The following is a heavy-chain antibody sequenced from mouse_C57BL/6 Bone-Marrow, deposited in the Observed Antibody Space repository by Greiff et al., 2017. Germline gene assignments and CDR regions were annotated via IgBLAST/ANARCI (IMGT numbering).Heavy chain of an antibody. D-gene: IGHD1-1*02. CDR1: GFNIKDDY. CDR2: IDPEIGDT. Sequence: VQLQQSGAELVRPGASVKLSCTASGFNIKDDYIHWVKQRPEQGLEWIGWIDPEIGDTEYASKFQGKATITSETSSNTAYLQLSSLTSEDTAVYYCSSFGGNYFDFWGQGTPLTVAS. V-gene: IGHV14-4*01. CDR3: SSFGGNYFDF. J-gene: IGHJ2*01.